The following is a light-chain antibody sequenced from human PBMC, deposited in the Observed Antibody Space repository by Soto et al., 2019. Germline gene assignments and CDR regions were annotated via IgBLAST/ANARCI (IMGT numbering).Light chain of an antibody. CDR1: QTVNSNY. CDR2: GAS. Sequence: PGERATLSCRASQTVNSNYLAWYQHKPGQTPRFLIYGASRRATGIPDRFSGSGSGTDFTLTISRLEPEDVAIYYCQQYSQSPITFGQGTRLEIK. V-gene: IGKV3-20*01. J-gene: IGKJ5*01. CDR3: QQYSQSPIT.